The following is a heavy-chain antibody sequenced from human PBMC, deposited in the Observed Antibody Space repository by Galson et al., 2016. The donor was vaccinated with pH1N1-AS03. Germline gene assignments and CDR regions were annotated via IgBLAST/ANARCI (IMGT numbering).Heavy chain of an antibody. CDR3: ARGWYDIWTGYLVDPFDY. D-gene: IGHD3-9*01. CDR1: GFTFSDYY. Sequence: LRLSCAASGFTFSDYYMSWIRQAPGKGLEWISCITSSGGSGPTIYYADSVKGRFTISRDNAKNSPYLQMNSLRADDTAVYYCARGWYDIWTGYLVDPFDYWGQGALVTASS. V-gene: IGHV3-11*01. CDR2: ITSSGGSGPTI. J-gene: IGHJ4*02.